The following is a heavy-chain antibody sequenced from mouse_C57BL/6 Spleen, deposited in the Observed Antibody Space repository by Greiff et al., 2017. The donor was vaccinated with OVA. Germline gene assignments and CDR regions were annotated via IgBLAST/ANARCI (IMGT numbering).Heavy chain of an antibody. CDR3: ARYSNYLYYFDY. D-gene: IGHD2-5*01. CDR2: IDPSDSYT. CDR1: GYTFTSYW. V-gene: IGHV1-50*01. Sequence: VQLQQPGAELVKPGASVKLSCKASGYTFTSYWMQWVKQRPGQGLEWIGEIDPSDSYTNYNQKFKGKATLTVDTSSSTAYMQLSSLTSEDSAVYYCARYSNYLYYFDYWGQGTTLTVSS. J-gene: IGHJ2*01.